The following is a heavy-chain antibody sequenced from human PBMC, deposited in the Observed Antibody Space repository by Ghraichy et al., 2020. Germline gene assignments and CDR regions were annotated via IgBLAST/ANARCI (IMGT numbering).Heavy chain of an antibody. D-gene: IGHD5-18*01. Sequence: SETLSLTCAVYGGSFSGYYWSWIRQPPGKGLEWIGEINHSGSTNYNPSLKSRVTISVDTSKNQFSLKLSSVTAADTAVYYCARVGRDTAMVGWYFDYWGQGTLVTVSS. J-gene: IGHJ4*02. V-gene: IGHV4-34*01. CDR2: INHSGST. CDR1: GGSFSGYY. CDR3: ARVGRDTAMVGWYFDY.